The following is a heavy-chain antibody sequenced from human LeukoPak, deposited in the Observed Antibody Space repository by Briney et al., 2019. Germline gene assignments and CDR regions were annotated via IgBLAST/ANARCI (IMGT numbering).Heavy chain of an antibody. Sequence: GGSLRLSCAASGFTFSSYSMNWVRQAPGKGLEWVSSISSSSSYIYYADSVKGRFTISRDNSKNTVYLQMNSLRAEDTAVYYCAKETRGSYSDYWGQGTLVTVSS. V-gene: IGHV3-21*01. CDR3: AKETRGSYSDY. D-gene: IGHD1-26*01. CDR1: GFTFSSYS. J-gene: IGHJ4*02. CDR2: ISSSSSYI.